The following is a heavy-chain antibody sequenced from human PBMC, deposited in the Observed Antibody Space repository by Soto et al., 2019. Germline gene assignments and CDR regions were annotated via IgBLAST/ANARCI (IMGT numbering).Heavy chain of an antibody. CDR1: GGSISSGDYY. D-gene: IGHD2-15*01. CDR2: IYYSGST. V-gene: IGHV4-30-4*01. Sequence: SETLSLTCTVSGGSISSGDYYWSWIRQPPGKGLEWIGYIYYSGSTYYNPSLKGRVTISVDTSKNQFSLKLSSVTAADTAVYYCASSGDIVVVVAATPFERWGQGTLVTVSS. CDR3: ASSGDIVVVVAATPFER. J-gene: IGHJ4*02.